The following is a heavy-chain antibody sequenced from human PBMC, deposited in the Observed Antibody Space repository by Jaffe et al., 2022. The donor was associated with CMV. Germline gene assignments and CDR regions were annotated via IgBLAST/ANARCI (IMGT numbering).Heavy chain of an antibody. CDR2: IDWDDDK. J-gene: IGHJ3*02. CDR3: ARILMLDSSGDHPNDAFDI. Sequence: QVTLRESGPALVKPTQTLTLTCTFSGFSLSTSGMCVSWIRQPPGKALEWLALIDWDDDKYYSTSLKTRLTISKDTSKNQVVLTMTNMDPVDTATYYCARILMLDSSGDHPNDAFDIWGQGTMVTVSS. CDR1: GFSLSTSGMC. V-gene: IGHV2-70*01. D-gene: IGHD3-22*01.